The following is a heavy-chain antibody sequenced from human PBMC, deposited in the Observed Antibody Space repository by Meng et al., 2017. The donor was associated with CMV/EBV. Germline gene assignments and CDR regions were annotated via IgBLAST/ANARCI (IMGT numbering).Heavy chain of an antibody. CDR2: INHSGST. CDR1: GYFSGYY. Sequence: GYFSGYYWSWIRQPPGKGLEGIGEINHSGSTNYNPSLKSRVTISVDTSKNQFSLKLSSVTAADTAVYYCARSPPGYCSSTSCYRLDYWGQGTLVTVSS. V-gene: IGHV4-34*01. D-gene: IGHD2-2*02. J-gene: IGHJ4*02. CDR3: ARSPPGYCSSTSCYRLDY.